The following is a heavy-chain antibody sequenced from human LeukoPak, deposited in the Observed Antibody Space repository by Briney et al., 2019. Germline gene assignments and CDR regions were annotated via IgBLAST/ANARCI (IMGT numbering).Heavy chain of an antibody. V-gene: IGHV3-30*18. Sequence: GGSLRLSCAASGFTFSSYGMPWVRQAPGKGLEWVAVISYDGSNKYYADSVKGRFTISRDNSKNTLYLQMNSLRAEDTAVYYCANSYYGMDVWGQGTTVTVSS. CDR1: GFTFSSYG. CDR3: ANSYYGMDV. CDR2: ISYDGSNK. J-gene: IGHJ6*02.